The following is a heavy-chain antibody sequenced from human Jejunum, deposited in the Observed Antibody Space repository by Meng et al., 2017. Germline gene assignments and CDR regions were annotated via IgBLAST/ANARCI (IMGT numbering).Heavy chain of an antibody. CDR2: IYPSDSET. CDR1: GYRFTSNW. D-gene: IGHD1-26*01. CDR3: ARLYSGSYADHFDF. Sequence: ASVKVSCKASGYRFTSNWIGWVRQIPGKGLEWMGIIYPSDSETRYSPSFQGHVTISADKSISTAYLQWSSLKASNTAMYYCARLYSGSYADHFDFWGQGTLVTVSS. J-gene: IGHJ4*02. V-gene: IGHV5-51*01.